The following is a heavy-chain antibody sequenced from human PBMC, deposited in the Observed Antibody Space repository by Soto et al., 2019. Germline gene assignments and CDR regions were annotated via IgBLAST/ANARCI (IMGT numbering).Heavy chain of an antibody. V-gene: IGHV1-8*01. CDR1: GYTFTSYD. Sequence: ASVKVSCKASGYTFTSYDINWVRQATGQGLEWMGWMNPNSGNTGYAQKFQGRVTMTRNTSISTAYMELSSLRSEDTAVYYCAREPTVTHNWFDPWGEGTLVTVSS. CDR2: MNPNSGNT. D-gene: IGHD4-17*01. CDR3: AREPTVTHNWFDP. J-gene: IGHJ5*02.